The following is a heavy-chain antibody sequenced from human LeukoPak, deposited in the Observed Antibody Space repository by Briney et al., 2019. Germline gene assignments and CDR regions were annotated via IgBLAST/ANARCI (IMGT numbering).Heavy chain of an antibody. Sequence: GGSLRLSCAASGFTFSSYGTHWVRQAPGKGLEGVAFIRYDGSNKYYADSVKGRFTISRDNSKNTLYLQMNSLRAEDTAVYYCARGVRIAVAGYIDYWGQGTLVTVSS. CDR3: ARGVRIAVAGYIDY. D-gene: IGHD6-19*01. V-gene: IGHV3-30*02. J-gene: IGHJ4*02. CDR2: IRYDGSNK. CDR1: GFTFSSYG.